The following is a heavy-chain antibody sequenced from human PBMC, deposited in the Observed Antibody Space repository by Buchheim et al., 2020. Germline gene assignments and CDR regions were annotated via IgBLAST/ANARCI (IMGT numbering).Heavy chain of an antibody. J-gene: IGHJ4*02. Sequence: EVQLVESGGGLVQPGGSLRLSCAASGFTFSNYEMNWVRQAPGKGLEWVSYISSSGGTIYYADSVKGRFTISRDNAKNSLYLQMNSLRAEGTAVYYCARGARDGYNLIDYWGQGTL. D-gene: IGHD5-24*01. V-gene: IGHV3-48*03. CDR2: ISSSGGTI. CDR3: ARGARDGYNLIDY. CDR1: GFTFSNYE.